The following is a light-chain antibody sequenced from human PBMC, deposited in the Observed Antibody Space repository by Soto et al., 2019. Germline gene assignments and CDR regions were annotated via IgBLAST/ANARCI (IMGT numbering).Light chain of an antibody. CDR3: QQYGSPPRT. V-gene: IGKV3-20*01. CDR1: QSLFNQY. CDR2: GAS. Sequence: EIMLTQSPGTLSLSPGERATLSCRASQSLFNQYLAWYHQRPGQAPRLLIHGASTRAPGIPERFSGSGSGTDFVLTISSLDLDDFAVYYCQQYGSPPRTFGQGTKVELK. J-gene: IGKJ1*01.